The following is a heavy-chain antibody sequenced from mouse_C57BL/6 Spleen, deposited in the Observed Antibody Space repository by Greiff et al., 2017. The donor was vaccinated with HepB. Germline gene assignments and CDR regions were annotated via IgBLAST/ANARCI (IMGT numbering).Heavy chain of an antibody. J-gene: IGHJ2*01. CDR2: ISSGGSYT. Sequence: DVKLVESGGDLVKPGGSLKLSCAASGFTFSSYGMSWVRQTPDNRLEWVATISSGGSYTYYPDSVKGRFTISRDKAKNTLYRQMSSLKADDTAMYYCARQGGNSFDYWGQGTTLTVSS. D-gene: IGHD2-14*01. V-gene: IGHV5-6*02. CDR3: ARQGGNSFDY. CDR1: GFTFSSYG.